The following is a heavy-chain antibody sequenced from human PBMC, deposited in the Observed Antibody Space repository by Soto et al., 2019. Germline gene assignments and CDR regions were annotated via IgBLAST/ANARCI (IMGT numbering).Heavy chain of an antibody. V-gene: IGHV4-34*01. CDR2: INHSGST. CDR3: ARRYSGYDFDY. D-gene: IGHD5-12*01. Sequence: SETLSLTCAVYGGSFSGYYWSWIRQPPGKGLEWIGEINHSGSTNYNPSLKSRFTISVDTSKNQFSLKLSSVTAADTAVYYCARRYSGYDFDYWGQGTLVTVSS. J-gene: IGHJ4*02. CDR1: GGSFSGYY.